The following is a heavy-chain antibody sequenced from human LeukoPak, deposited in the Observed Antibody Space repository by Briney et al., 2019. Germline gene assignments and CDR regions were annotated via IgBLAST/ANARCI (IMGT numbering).Heavy chain of an antibody. V-gene: IGHV1-2*02. CDR2: INPNSGGT. CDR3: ARVVGGSYPGVFDY. Sequence: ASVKVSCKASGGTFTGYYMHWVRQAPGQGLEWMGWINPNSGGTNYAQKFQGRVTMTRDTSISTAYMELSRLRSDDTAVYYCARVVGGSYPGVFDYWGQGTLVTVSS. CDR1: GGTFTGYY. J-gene: IGHJ4*02. D-gene: IGHD1-26*01.